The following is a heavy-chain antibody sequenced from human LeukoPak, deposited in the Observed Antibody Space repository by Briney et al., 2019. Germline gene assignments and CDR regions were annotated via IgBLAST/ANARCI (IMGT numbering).Heavy chain of an antibody. J-gene: IGHJ4*02. CDR1: GGSISSGSYY. Sequence: PSETLSLTCTVSGGSISSGSYYWSWIRQPAGKGLEWIGRIYTSGSTNDNPALKSRVTISVDTSRNQFSLKLSSVTAADTAVYYCARLLSLVPAAISRGAFDYWGQGTLVTVSS. D-gene: IGHD2-2*01. CDR2: IYTSGST. V-gene: IGHV4-61*02. CDR3: ARLLSLVPAAISRGAFDY.